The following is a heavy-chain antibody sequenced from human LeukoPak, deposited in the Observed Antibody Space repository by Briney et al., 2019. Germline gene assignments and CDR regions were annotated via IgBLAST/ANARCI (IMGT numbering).Heavy chain of an antibody. CDR1: GFSLSTSGAG. J-gene: IGHJ2*01. CDR2: IYWNDDK. V-gene: IGHV2-5*01. Sequence: SGPTLVKPTQTLTLTCTFSGFSLSTSGAGVGWIRQPPGKALEWLALIYWNDDKRYSPSLKSRLTITKDTSKNQVVLTMTNMDPVDTATYYCAHRRLWGQGIWYFDLWGRGTLVTVSS. D-gene: IGHD7-27*01. CDR3: AHRRLWGQGIWYFDL.